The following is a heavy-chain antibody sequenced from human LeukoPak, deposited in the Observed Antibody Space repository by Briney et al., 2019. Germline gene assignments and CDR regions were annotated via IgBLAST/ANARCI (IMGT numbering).Heavy chain of an antibody. CDR3: AKVDSSSWYGGAFDI. Sequence: PGGSLRLSCAASGFTFSSYAMSWVRQAPGKGLEWVSAISGSGGSTYYADSVKGRFTISRDNSKNTLYLRMNSLRAEDTAVYYCAKVDSSSWYGGAFDIWGQGTMVTVSS. CDR1: GFTFSSYA. CDR2: ISGSGGST. V-gene: IGHV3-23*01. J-gene: IGHJ3*02. D-gene: IGHD6-13*01.